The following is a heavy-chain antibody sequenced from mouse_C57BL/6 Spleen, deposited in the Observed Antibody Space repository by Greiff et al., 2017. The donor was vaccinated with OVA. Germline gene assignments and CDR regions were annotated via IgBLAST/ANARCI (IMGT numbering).Heavy chain of an antibody. CDR3: ARRHYYGSSYYFDY. J-gene: IGHJ2*01. CDR1: GFTFSSYG. CDR2: ISSGGSYT. Sequence: VQLKESGGDLVKPGGSLKLSCAASGFTFSSYGMSWVRQTPDKRLEWVATISSGGSYTYYPDSVKGRFTISRDNAKNTLYLQMSSLKSEDTAMYYCARRHYYGSSYYFDYWGQGTTLTVSS. D-gene: IGHD1-1*01. V-gene: IGHV5-6*01.